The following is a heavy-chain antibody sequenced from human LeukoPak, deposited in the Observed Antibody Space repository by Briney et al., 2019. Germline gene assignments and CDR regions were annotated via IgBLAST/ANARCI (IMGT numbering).Heavy chain of an antibody. CDR1: GFTFSSYW. CDR3: GRVRVYYYYYMDV. J-gene: IGHJ6*03. V-gene: IGHV3-7*01. D-gene: IGHD4-17*01. CDR2: IKQDGSEK. Sequence: GGSLRLSCAASGFTFSSYWMSWVRQAPGKGLEWVANIKQDGSEKYYVDSVKGRFTISRDNAKNSLYLQMNSLRAEDTAVYYCGRVRVYYYYYMDVWGKGTTVTVSS.